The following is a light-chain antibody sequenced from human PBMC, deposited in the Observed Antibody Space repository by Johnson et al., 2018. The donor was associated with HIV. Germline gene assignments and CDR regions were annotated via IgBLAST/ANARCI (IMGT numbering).Light chain of an antibody. CDR3: GTWDSSLYAYV. J-gene: IGLJ1*01. Sequence: QSVLTQPPSVSAAPGQKVTVSCSGSTSNIWNNYVSWYQQLPGTAPKLLIYDNNKRPSGIPDRFSASKSGTSATLGITGLPTGDEADYYCGTWDSSLYAYVFGTGTKVTAL. CDR2: DNN. V-gene: IGLV1-51*01. CDR1: TSNIWNNY.